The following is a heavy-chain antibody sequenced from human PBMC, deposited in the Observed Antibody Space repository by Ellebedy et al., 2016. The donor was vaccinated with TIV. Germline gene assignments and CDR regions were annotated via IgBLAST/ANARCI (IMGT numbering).Heavy chain of an antibody. D-gene: IGHD3-22*01. CDR3: ARDQGPGGAGYSV. V-gene: IGHV3-23*01. J-gene: IGHJ6*04. Sequence: GESLKISCAASGFTFSSYAMSWVRQAPGKGLEWVSAISGSGGSTYYADSVKGRFTISRDNAKNSLYLQMNSLRAEDTAVYYCARDQGPGGAGYSVWGKGTTVTVSS. CDR1: GFTFSSYA. CDR2: ISGSGGST.